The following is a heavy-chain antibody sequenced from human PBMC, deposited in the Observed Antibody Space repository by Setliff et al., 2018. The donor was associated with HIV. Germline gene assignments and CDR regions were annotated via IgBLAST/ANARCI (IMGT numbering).Heavy chain of an antibody. CDR2: INSNSGGT. V-gene: IGHV1-2*02. Sequence: GASVKVSCKASGYSFTGYYMNWMRQAPGQGLEWMGWINSNSGGTNYAQKVQGRVTVTRDTSISTAYMELSRLRSDDTAVYYCARVNPFLYYYDTGGHSGAFDIWGQGTVVTVSS. CDR3: ARVNPFLYYYDTGGHSGAFDI. J-gene: IGHJ3*02. CDR1: GYSFTGYY. D-gene: IGHD3-22*01.